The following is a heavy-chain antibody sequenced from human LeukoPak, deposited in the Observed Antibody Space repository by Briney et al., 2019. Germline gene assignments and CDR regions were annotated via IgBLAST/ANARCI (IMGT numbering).Heavy chain of an antibody. V-gene: IGHV4-59*12. CDR3: ARDALRRDGYET. D-gene: IGHD5-12*01. J-gene: IGHJ5*02. Sequence: PSETLSLTCTVSGGSISSYYWSWIRQPPGKGLEWIGYIYYSGSTNYNPSLKSRVTISVDTSKNQFSLKLSSVTAADTAVYYCARDALRRDGYETWGQGTLVTVSS. CDR2: IYYSGST. CDR1: GGSISSYY.